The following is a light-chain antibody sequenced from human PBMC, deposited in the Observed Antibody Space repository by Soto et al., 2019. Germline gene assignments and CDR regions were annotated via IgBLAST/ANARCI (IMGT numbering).Light chain of an antibody. V-gene: IGLV2-23*01. CDR3: CSYAGSREV. J-gene: IGLJ1*01. Sequence: QSVLTQPASVSGSPGQSITISCTGTISDVGSYNLVSWYQQHPGKAPKLMIYEGSKRPSGVSNRFSGSKSGNTASLTISGLQAEDEADYYCCSYAGSREVFGTGTKVTVL. CDR2: EGS. CDR1: ISDVGSYNL.